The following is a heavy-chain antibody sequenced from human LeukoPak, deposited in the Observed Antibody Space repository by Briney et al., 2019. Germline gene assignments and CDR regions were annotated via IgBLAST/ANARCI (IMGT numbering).Heavy chain of an antibody. Sequence: GRSLRLSCAASGLTFSSYGMHWVRQAPGKGLEWVAVISYDGTIRNYADSVKGRFTISRDNSKNTLYLQMNSLTAEDTAQYCCAKGGCSSTTCYLANPWGQGTLVTVSS. CDR3: AKGGCSSTTCYLANP. J-gene: IGHJ5*02. V-gene: IGHV3-30*18. D-gene: IGHD2-2*01. CDR2: ISYDGTIR. CDR1: GLTFSSYG.